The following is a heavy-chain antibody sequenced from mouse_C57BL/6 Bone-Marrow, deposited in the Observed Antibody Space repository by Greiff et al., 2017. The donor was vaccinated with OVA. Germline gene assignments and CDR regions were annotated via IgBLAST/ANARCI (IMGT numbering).Heavy chain of an antibody. J-gene: IGHJ3*01. CDR2: IDPNSGGT. CDR1: GYTFTSYW. CDR3: AREDLLWLRRLRFAY. Sequence: QVQLQQPGAELVKPGASVKLSCKASGYTFTSYWMHWVKQRPGRGLEWIGRIDPNSGGTKYNEKFKSKATLTVDKPSSTAYMQLSSLTSEDSAVYYCAREDLLWLRRLRFAYWGQGTLVTVSA. V-gene: IGHV1-72*01. D-gene: IGHD2-9*01.